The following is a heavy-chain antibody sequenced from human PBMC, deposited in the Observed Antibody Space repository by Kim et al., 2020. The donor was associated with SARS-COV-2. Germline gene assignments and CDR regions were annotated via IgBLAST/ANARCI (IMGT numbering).Heavy chain of an antibody. V-gene: IGHV3-30-3*01. CDR1: GFTFSSYA. J-gene: IGHJ6*02. D-gene: IGHD3-3*01. CDR2: ISYDGSNK. Sequence: GGSLRLSCAASGFTFSSYAMHWVRQAPGKGLEWVAVISYDGSNKYYADSVKGRFTISRDNSKNTLYLQMNSLRAEDTAVYYCARDTSVLEWLFYGMDVWGQGTTVTVSS. CDR3: ARDTSVLEWLFYGMDV.